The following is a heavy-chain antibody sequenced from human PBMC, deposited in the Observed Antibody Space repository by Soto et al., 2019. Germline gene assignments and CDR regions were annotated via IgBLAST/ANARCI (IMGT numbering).Heavy chain of an antibody. J-gene: IGHJ4*02. CDR1: GGTFSSYT. V-gene: IGHV1-69*02. D-gene: IGHD5-12*01. CDR3: ARGGPGGYSPTPLDY. CDR2: IIPILGIA. Sequence: QVQLVQSGAEVKKPGSSVKVSCKASGGTFSSYTISWVRQAPGQGLEWMGRIIPILGIANYAQKFQGRVTITADKSTSTAYMELSSLGSEDTAVYYCARGGPGGYSPTPLDYWGQGTLVTVSS.